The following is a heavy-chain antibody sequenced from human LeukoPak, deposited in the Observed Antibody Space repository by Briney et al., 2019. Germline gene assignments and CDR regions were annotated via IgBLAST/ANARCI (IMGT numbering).Heavy chain of an antibody. Sequence: LRLSCAASGFTFSSYAMSWIRQPPGKGLEWIGYIYYSGSTYYNPSLKSRVTISVDTSKNQFSLKLSSVTAADTAVYYCARGEYYYDSSGGIDYWGQGTLVTVSS. CDR2: IYYSGST. V-gene: IGHV4-30-4*08. CDR1: GFTFSSYA. D-gene: IGHD3-22*01. CDR3: ARGEYYYDSSGGIDY. J-gene: IGHJ4*02.